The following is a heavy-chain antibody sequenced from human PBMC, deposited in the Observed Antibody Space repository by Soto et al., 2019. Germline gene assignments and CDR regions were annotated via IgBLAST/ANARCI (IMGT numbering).Heavy chain of an antibody. J-gene: IGHJ4*02. CDR3: AREGVGDYFDH. CDR1: GDTFSSYA. Sequence: QVQLVQSGAEVKKPGSSVKVSCKTSGDTFSSYAISWVRQAPGQGLEWMGGIIPLFDKANYAQTFRGRVTITADGSTNPAYMEMRSLRSDGSAVYYCAREGVGDYFDHWGQGTLVTVSS. D-gene: IGHD3-16*01. CDR2: IIPLFDKA. V-gene: IGHV1-69*01.